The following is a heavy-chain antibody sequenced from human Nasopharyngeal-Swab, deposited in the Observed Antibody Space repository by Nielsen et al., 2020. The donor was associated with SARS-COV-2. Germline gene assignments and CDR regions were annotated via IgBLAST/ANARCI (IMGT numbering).Heavy chain of an antibody. CDR2: IKSKTDGGTT. D-gene: IGHD3-10*01. V-gene: IGHV3-15*01. J-gene: IGHJ6*03. Sequence: GESLKISCAASGFTFSNAWMSWVRQAPGKGLEWVGRIKSKTDGGTTDYDAPVKGRFTISRDDSKNTLFLQMNSLKTEDTAVYYCTTFNYYGSGSYRYYMDVWGKGTTVTVSS. CDR3: TTFNYYGSGSYRYYMDV. CDR1: GFTFSNAW.